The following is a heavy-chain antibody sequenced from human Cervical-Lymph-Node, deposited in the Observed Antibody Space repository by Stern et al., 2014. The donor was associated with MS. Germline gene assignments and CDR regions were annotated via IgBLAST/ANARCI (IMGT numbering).Heavy chain of an antibody. V-gene: IGHV1-18*01. CDR3: ARDPFTEESGTCDH. D-gene: IGHD1-26*01. J-gene: IGHJ4*02. CDR1: GYTLTTYG. CDR2: VNPYNDNT. Sequence: QVQLVQSGPEVKKPGASVKVSRKASGYTLTTYGITWVRQVPGQGLEWMGWVNPYNDNTNYAQKFQGRLTMTTDTSRSTAYMELRSLTSDDTAVYFCARDPFTEESGTCDHWGQGTLVTVSS.